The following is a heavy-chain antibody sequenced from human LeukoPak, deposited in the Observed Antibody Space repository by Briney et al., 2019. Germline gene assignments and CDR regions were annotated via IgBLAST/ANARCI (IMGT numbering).Heavy chain of an antibody. V-gene: IGHV1-69*04. J-gene: IGHJ5*02. CDR2: IIPILGIA. D-gene: IGHD3-10*01. CDR3: ARVAHYYGSGIDWFDP. CDR1: GRTFSSYA. Sequence: ASVKVSCKSSGRTFSSYAISWVRQAPGQGLEWLGRIIPILGIANYAQKFQGRVTITADKSTSTAYMELSSLRSEDTAVYYCARVAHYYGSGIDWFDPWGQGTLVTVSS.